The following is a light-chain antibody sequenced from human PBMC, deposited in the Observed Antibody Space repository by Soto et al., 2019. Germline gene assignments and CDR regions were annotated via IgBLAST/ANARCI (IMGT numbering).Light chain of an antibody. V-gene: IGLV1-47*01. Sequence: QSVLTQPPSASGTPGQRVTISCSGSGSNIGSRYVYWYRQVPGTAPKLLIYQDSQRPSGVPDRFSGSKSGTSASLAISGLRSEDEADYYCTAWDDSLSGPVFGGGTKLPS. J-gene: IGLJ3*02. CDR3: TAWDDSLSGPV. CDR2: QDS. CDR1: GSNIGSRY.